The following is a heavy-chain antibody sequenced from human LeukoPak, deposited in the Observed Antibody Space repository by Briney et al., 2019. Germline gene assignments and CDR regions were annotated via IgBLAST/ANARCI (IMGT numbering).Heavy chain of an antibody. Sequence: ASVKVSCKASGYTFTSYGISWVRQAPGQGLEWMGWISAYNGNTNYAQKLQGRVTMTTDTSTSTAYMELRSLRSDDTAVYYCAREAYDFWSGYPTYSWFDPWGQGTLVTVSS. CDR3: AREAYDFWSGYPTYSWFDP. D-gene: IGHD3-3*01. V-gene: IGHV1-18*01. CDR2: ISAYNGNT. J-gene: IGHJ5*02. CDR1: GYTFTSYG.